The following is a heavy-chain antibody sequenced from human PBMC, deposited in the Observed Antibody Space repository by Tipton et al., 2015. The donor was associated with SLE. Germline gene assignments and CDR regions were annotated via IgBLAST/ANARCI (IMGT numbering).Heavy chain of an antibody. Sequence: SLRLSCAASGFTFSSYAMHWVRQAPGKGLEWVAVISYDGSNKYYADSVKGRFTISRDNSKNTLYLQMNSLRAGDTAVYYCARDSGYDFWSGYPSSLWGQGTLVTVSS. CDR2: ISYDGSNK. D-gene: IGHD3-3*01. CDR3: ARDSGYDFWSGYPSSL. V-gene: IGHV3-30-3*01. J-gene: IGHJ4*02. CDR1: GFTFSSYA.